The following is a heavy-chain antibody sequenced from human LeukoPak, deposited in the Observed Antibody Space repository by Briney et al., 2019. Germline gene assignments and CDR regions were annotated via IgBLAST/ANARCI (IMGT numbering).Heavy chain of an antibody. CDR1: GFNFGHYA. D-gene: IGHD3-10*01. J-gene: IGHJ6*03. Sequence: GGSLGLSCAASGFNFGHYAMQWVRHAPGKGLEWVSLISWDASGTYYADSVKGRFTISRDNSKNSLSLQMNSLRPEDTALYYCAKERRGYYMDVWGKGTTVTVSS. CDR3: AKERRGYYMDV. CDR2: ISWDASGT. V-gene: IGHV3-43D*03.